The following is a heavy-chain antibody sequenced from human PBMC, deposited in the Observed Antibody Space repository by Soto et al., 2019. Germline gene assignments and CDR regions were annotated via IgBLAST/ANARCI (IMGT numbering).Heavy chain of an antibody. V-gene: IGHV1-69*02. CDR1: GGTFSSYT. D-gene: IGHD2-15*01. J-gene: IGHJ4*02. Sequence: QVQLVQSGAEVKKPGSSVKVSCKASGGTFSSYTISWVRQAPGQGLEWMGRIIPIPGIANYAQKFQGRGTISADKPTSSAKMELTSVRSEATAVYECAGMMCYPYWGQGTLFTVSS. CDR2: IIPIPGIA. CDR3: AGMMCYPY.